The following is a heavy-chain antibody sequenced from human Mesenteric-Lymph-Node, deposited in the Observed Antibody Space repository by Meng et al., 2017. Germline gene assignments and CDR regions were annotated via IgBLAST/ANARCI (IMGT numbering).Heavy chain of an antibody. CDR3: ARDHAIAAAGHDY. J-gene: IGHJ4*02. V-gene: IGHV3-7*01. CDR2: IQQDGSDK. D-gene: IGHD6-13*01. CDR1: GFTFSSYW. Sequence: ESLKISCSVSGFTFSSYWMSWVRQAPGKGLEGVANIQQDGSDKCYVDSVKGRLTISRDNAKNSLYLQMNSLRAEDTAVYYCARDHAIAAAGHDYWGQGTLVTVSS.